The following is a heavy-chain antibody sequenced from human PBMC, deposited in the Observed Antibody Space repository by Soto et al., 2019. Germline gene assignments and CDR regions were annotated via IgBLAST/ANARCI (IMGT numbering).Heavy chain of an antibody. Sequence: QVQLQESGPGLVKPSETLSLTCTVSGGSISTYYWSWIRQPPGMGLEWIGYIYYSGSTNYNPSLKGRVTISVDTSKNQFSLKLSSVSAADTAVYYCARDGSRYDFWSGPYYFDYWGQGTLVTVSS. CDR3: ARDGSRYDFWSGPYYFDY. V-gene: IGHV4-59*01. CDR2: IYYSGST. CDR1: GGSISTYY. D-gene: IGHD3-3*01. J-gene: IGHJ4*02.